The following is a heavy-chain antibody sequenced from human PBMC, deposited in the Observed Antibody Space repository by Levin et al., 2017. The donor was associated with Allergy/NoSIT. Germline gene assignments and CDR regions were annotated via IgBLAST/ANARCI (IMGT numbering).Heavy chain of an antibody. D-gene: IGHD4-23*01. Sequence: SETLSLTCTVSGGSISSYYWSWIRQPPGKGLEWIGYIYYSGSTNYNPSLKSRVTISVDTSKNQFSLKLSSVTAADTAVYYCARVRRHDYGGNSDYFDYWGQGTLVTVSS. CDR1: GGSISSYY. J-gene: IGHJ4*02. V-gene: IGHV4-59*01. CDR3: ARVRRHDYGGNSDYFDY. CDR2: IYYSGST.